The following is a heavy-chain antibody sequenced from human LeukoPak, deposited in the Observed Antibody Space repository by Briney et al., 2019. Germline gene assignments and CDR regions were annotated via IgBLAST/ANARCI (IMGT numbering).Heavy chain of an antibody. CDR2: ISSGGTTT. Sequence: GGSLRLSCAASGFTFSSYGMHWVRQAPGKGLEWVAIISSGGTTTYYADSVKGRFTISRDNSKNTLYLQMNSLRAEDTAIYYCAKERSAGWPFDYWGQGTLVTVSS. V-gene: IGHV3-33*05. D-gene: IGHD6-19*01. J-gene: IGHJ4*02. CDR3: AKERSAGWPFDY. CDR1: GFTFSSYG.